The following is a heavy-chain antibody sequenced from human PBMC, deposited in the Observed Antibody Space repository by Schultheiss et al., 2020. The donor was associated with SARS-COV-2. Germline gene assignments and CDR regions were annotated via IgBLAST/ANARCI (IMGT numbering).Heavy chain of an antibody. V-gene: IGHV1-24*01. CDR3: ATWEERSGSYLGQSEGDY. Sequence: ASVKVSCKVSGYTLTDLSMHWVRQAPGKGLEWMGGFDPEAGETIYAHKFQGRVTMTEDTSTDIAYMEVSSLRSEDTAVYYCATWEERSGSYLGQSEGDYWGQGTLVTVSS. CDR2: FDPEAGET. CDR1: GYTLTDLS. D-gene: IGHD1-26*01. J-gene: IGHJ4*02.